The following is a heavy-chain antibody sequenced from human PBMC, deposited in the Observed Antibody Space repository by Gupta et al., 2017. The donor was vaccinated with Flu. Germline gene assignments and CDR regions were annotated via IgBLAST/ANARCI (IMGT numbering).Heavy chain of an antibody. CDR3: ATLNTMVAFDI. J-gene: IGHJ3*02. CDR1: GFTVSSNY. Sequence: EVQLVESGGGLVQPGGSLRLSCAASGFTVSSNYMSWVRQAPGKGLEWVSVIYSGGSTYYADSVKGRFTISRDNSKNTLYLQMNSLRAEDTAVYYCATLNTMVAFDIWGQGTMVTVAS. D-gene: IGHD2-8*01. CDR2: IYSGGST. V-gene: IGHV3-66*02.